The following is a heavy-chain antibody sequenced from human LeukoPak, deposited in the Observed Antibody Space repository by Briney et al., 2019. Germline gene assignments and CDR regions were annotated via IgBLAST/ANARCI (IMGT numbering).Heavy chain of an antibody. Sequence: SETLPLTCTVSGGSISSYYWSWIRQPPGRGLEWIGYIYYSGTTNYNPSLKSRVTISVDTSKNQFSLKLSSVTAADTAVYYCARGVYIAAAQYGYWGQGTLVTVSS. CDR2: IYYSGTT. J-gene: IGHJ4*02. V-gene: IGHV4-59*01. CDR3: ARGVYIAAAQYGY. D-gene: IGHD6-13*01. CDR1: GGSISSYY.